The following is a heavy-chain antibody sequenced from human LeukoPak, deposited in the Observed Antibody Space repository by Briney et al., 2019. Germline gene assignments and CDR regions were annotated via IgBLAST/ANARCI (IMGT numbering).Heavy chain of an antibody. V-gene: IGHV4-34*01. CDR1: GGSFSGYY. D-gene: IGHD5-18*01. J-gene: IGHJ4*02. CDR2: INHSGST. Sequence: SETLSLTCAVYGGSFSGYYWSWIRQPPGKGLEWIGEINHSGSTNYNPSLKSRVTISVDTSKNQFSLKLSSVTAADTAVYYCARVGYSYGPELQFDYWGQGTLVTVS. CDR3: ARVGYSYGPELQFDY.